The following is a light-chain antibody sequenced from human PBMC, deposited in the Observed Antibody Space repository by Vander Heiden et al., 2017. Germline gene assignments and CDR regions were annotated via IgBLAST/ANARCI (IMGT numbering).Light chain of an antibody. V-gene: IGKV1-39*01. CDR1: QSISSF. J-gene: IGKJ1*01. CDR3: QQSYSTPRT. Sequence: DIQRTQSPSSLSASVGDRVIITCRASQSISSFLSWYQQKQGKAPRLLIYGASSLQSGVPSRFSGSGSGTVFTLTISSLQPEDCATYYCQQSYSTPRTFGQGTKVEIK. CDR2: GAS.